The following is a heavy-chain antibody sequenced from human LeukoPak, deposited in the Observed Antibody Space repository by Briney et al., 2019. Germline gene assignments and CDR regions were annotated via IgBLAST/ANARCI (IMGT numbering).Heavy chain of an antibody. V-gene: IGHV1-24*01. CDR3: AIGVVSGTIVVVPAAMYYFDY. CDR1: GYTLTELS. Sequence: GASVKVSCKVSGYTLTELSMHWVRQAPGKGLEWMGGFDPEDGETIYAQKFQGRVTMTEDTSTDTAYMELSSLRSEDTAVYYCAIGVVSGTIVVVPAAMYYFDYWGQGTLVTVSS. D-gene: IGHD2-2*01. CDR2: FDPEDGET. J-gene: IGHJ4*02.